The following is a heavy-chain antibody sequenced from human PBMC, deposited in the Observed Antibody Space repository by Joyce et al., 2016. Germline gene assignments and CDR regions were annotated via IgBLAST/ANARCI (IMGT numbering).Heavy chain of an antibody. D-gene: IGHD2-2*01. CDR1: GFTFTSAS. CDR3: AEHSSRWDFWYFEL. V-gene: IGHV1-58*02. CDR2: IGDGSGNT. Sequence: QMQLVQSGPEVKKPGTSVKVSCKASGFTFTSASIQWVRQARGQRLEWKGWIGDGSGNTKYAEKCEERVTITRDMSTNTAHRELHSLRSEDTAVYYCAEHSSRWDFWYFELWGRGTVVTVSS. J-gene: IGHJ2*01.